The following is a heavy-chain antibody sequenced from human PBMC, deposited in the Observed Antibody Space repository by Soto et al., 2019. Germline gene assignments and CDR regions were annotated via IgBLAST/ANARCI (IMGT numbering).Heavy chain of an antibody. Sequence: QVQLQQWGAGLLKASETLSLTCVVSGGSFSGYIWTWIRQSPGRGLERIGEISHSGSRNYNPAFQSRVIISVDSSKNHVSLKLSSVTAADSATYFCARGLAYDRPITVAEPFDSWGQGTLVTVSS. D-gene: IGHD6-19*01. V-gene: IGHV4-34*02. CDR1: GGSFSGYI. CDR2: ISHSGSR. J-gene: IGHJ4*02. CDR3: ARGLAYDRPITVAEPFDS.